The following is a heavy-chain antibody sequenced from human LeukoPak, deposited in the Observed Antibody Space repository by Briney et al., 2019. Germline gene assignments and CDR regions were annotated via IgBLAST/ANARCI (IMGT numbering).Heavy chain of an antibody. CDR1: GGSVSDYY. Sequence: SETLSLTCTISGGSVSDYYWSWIRQSPGKGLEWIGYIYHTGSTSYSPSLKSRVTISADTSQNQFSLKLSSVTAADTAVYYCVTLRKRGGAFDNWGQGTMVTVSS. J-gene: IGHJ3*02. CDR2: IYHTGST. CDR3: VTLRKRGGAFDN. V-gene: IGHV4-59*02.